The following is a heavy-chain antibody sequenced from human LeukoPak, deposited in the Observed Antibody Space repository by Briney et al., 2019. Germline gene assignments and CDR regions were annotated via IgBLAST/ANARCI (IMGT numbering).Heavy chain of an antibody. D-gene: IGHD1-26*01. Sequence: SETLSLTCAVSGYSISSVYFWDWLRRPPGKGLEWIGTIDHSGSTYYNPSLKSRVTMSVDTSKNQFSLNLSSVTAADTAFYYCARNGGYGKFDYWGQGTLVTVSS. CDR1: GYSISSVYF. CDR2: IDHSGST. V-gene: IGHV4-38-2*01. J-gene: IGHJ4*02. CDR3: ARNGGYGKFDY.